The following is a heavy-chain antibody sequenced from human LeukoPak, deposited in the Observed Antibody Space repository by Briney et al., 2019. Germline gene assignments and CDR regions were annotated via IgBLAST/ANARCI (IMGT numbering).Heavy chain of an antibody. CDR2: IHSNGIYT. Sequence: PGGSLRLSCAASGFTFSSYWMRWVRQVPGKGLVWVSRIHSNGIYTYYADFVKGRFTISRDNAKNTPYLQMNSLRAEDTAVYYCAREGLGYSYGYWGQGALVTVSS. J-gene: IGHJ4*02. CDR3: AREGLGYSYGY. D-gene: IGHD5-18*01. CDR1: GFTFSSYW. V-gene: IGHV3-74*01.